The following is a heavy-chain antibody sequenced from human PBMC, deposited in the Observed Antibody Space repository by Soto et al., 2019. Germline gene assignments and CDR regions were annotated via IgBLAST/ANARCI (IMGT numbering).Heavy chain of an antibody. CDR3: ARDSFGFDY. V-gene: IGHV3-33*01. Sequence: QVQLVESGGGVVQPGTSLRLSCAGPGFTFSRYGMHWVRQAPGKGLEWVAVIWYDGSNKYYADSVKGRFPISRDNSKNTLYLQMNSLRAEDTAVYYCARDSFGFDYWGQGTLVTVSS. CDR1: GFTFSRYG. D-gene: IGHD3-10*01. CDR2: IWYDGSNK. J-gene: IGHJ4*02.